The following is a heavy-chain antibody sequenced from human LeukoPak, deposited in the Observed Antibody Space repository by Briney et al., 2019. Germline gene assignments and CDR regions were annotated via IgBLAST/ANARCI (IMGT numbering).Heavy chain of an antibody. V-gene: IGHV3-30*03. CDR1: GFTFSSYG. Sequence: PGGSLRLSCAASGFTFSSYGMHWVRQAPGKGLEWVAVTSYDGSKKYYADSVKGRFTISRDNAKNTLYLQMNSLRAEDTAVYYCARENYYDSSGYYALGAFDIWGQGTLVTVSS. CDR3: ARENYYDSSGYYALGAFDI. CDR2: TSYDGSKK. J-gene: IGHJ3*02. D-gene: IGHD3-22*01.